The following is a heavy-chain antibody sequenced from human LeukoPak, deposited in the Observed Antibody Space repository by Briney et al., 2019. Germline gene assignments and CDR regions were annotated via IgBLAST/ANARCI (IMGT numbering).Heavy chain of an antibody. CDR2: ISYDGSNK. D-gene: IGHD3-22*01. CDR1: GFTFSSYA. Sequence: GGSLRLSCAASGFTFSSYAMHWVRLAPGKGLEWVAVISYDGSNKYYADSVKGRFTISRDNSKNTLYLQMNSLRAEDTAIYFCAKRAVVDRYYFDYWGQGTLVTVSS. J-gene: IGHJ4*02. V-gene: IGHV3-30-3*02. CDR3: AKRAVVDRYYFDY.